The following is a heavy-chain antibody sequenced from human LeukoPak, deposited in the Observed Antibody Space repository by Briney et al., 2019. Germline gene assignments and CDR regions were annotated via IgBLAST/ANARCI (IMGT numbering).Heavy chain of an antibody. CDR3: VVSYLYAFDI. CDR2: ISSNGGST. Sequence: GGSLRLSCSASGFTFSSYAMHWVSQAPGKGLEYVSAISSNGGSTYYADSVKGRFTISRDNYKNTLNLQMSSLRAEDTAVYYCVVSYLYAFDIWGQGTMVTVSS. J-gene: IGHJ3*02. V-gene: IGHV3-64D*09. D-gene: IGHD5-18*01. CDR1: GFTFSSYA.